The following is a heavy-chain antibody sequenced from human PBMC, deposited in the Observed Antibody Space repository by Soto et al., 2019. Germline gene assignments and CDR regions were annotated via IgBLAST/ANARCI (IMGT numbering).Heavy chain of an antibody. CDR2: IVVGSGNT. V-gene: IGHV1-58*01. CDR3: AARWGECYKPSDSSGMDV. J-gene: IGHJ6*02. D-gene: IGHD3-16*01. CDR1: GFTFTSSA. Sequence: SVKVSCKASGFTFTSSAVQWVRQARGQRLEWIGWIVVGSGNTNYAQKFQERVTITRDMSTSTAYMELSSLRSEDTAVYYCAARWGECYKPSDSSGMDVWCQGTTLTVSS.